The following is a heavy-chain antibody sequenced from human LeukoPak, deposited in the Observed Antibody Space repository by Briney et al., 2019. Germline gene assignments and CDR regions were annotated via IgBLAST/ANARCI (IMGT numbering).Heavy chain of an antibody. V-gene: IGHV1-18*01. CDR1: GYTFTGYD. CDR2: ISIYNGST. CDR3: ARITYECGSGYYIHDDP. D-gene: IGHD3-3*01. J-gene: IGHJ5*02. Sequence: ASVKVSCKASGYTFTGYDMSWVRQAPGQGLEWMGWISIYNGSTNYAQKLQGRVTMTTDTSTSTAYMELRRLRSDDTAVYYCARITYECGSGYYIHDDPWGQGTLVTVSS.